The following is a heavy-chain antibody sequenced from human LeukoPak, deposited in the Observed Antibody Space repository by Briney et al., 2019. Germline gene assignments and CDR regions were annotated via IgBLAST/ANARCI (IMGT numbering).Heavy chain of an antibody. D-gene: IGHD4-11*01. V-gene: IGHV4-30-2*01. CDR2: IYHSGST. CDR1: GGSISSGGYY. Sequence: PSQTLSLTCTVSGGSISSGGYYWSWIRQPPGKGLEWIGYIYHSGSTYYNPSLKSRVTISVDRSKNQFSLKLSSVTAADTAVYYCARESFGMTTVTTWWFDPWGQGTLVTVSS. J-gene: IGHJ5*02. CDR3: ARESFGMTTVTTWWFDP.